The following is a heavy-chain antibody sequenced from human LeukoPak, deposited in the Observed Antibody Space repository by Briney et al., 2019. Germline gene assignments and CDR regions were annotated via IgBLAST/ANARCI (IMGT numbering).Heavy chain of an antibody. J-gene: IGHJ4*02. CDR2: INPSGGST. D-gene: IGHD2-15*01. Sequence: GASVKASCKASGYTFISYYMHWVRQAPGQGLEWMGIINPSGGSTTYAQKFQGRVTMTRDTSTSTVYMELSSLRSEDTAVYYCARRWCGSSSSCQFDYWGQGTLVTVSS. V-gene: IGHV1-46*01. CDR3: ARRWCGSSSSCQFDY. CDR1: GYTFISYY.